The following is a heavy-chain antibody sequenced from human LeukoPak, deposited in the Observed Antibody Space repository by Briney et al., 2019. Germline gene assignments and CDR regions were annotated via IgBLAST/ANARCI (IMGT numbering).Heavy chain of an antibody. D-gene: IGHD6-19*01. CDR3: AKAFCCEKQCTLDS. CDR1: GVTFSAHY. Sequence: PGGSLRLSCAAAGVTFSAHYMDWGRQAPGKGLEWVGRIREKVNSYTTVYAASVKGRFTISRDDSTNSVFLQMNSLKTEDTAVYYCAKAFCCEKQCTLDSCGQGTLVSVSS. J-gene: IGHJ5*01. V-gene: IGHV3-72*01. CDR2: IREKVNSYTT.